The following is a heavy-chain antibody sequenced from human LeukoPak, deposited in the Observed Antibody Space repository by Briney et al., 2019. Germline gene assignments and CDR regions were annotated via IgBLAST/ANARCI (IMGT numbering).Heavy chain of an antibody. V-gene: IGHV3-48*03. CDR2: ISSSGSTI. Sequence: GGSLRLSCAASGFTFSSYEMNWVRQAPGKGLEWVSYISSSGSTIYYADSVKGRFTISRDNSKNTLYLQMNSLRAEDTAVYYCARVAYSGYDYNWFDPWGQGTLVTVSS. CDR1: GFTFSSYE. CDR3: ARVAYSGYDYNWFDP. D-gene: IGHD5-12*01. J-gene: IGHJ5*02.